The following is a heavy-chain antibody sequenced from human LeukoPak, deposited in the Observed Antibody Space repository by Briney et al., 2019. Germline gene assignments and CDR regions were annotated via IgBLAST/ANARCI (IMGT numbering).Heavy chain of an antibody. J-gene: IGHJ4*02. CDR1: GFNFDDYV. Sequence: PGGSLRLSCAASGFNFDDYVMNGVRQAPGKGLEWVSGIKWNGGSRGYADSVKGRFTISRDNAKNSLYLQMNSLRAEDTAVYYCARDRRVQLWSPAGFDYWGQGTLVTVSS. V-gene: IGHV3-20*04. CDR2: IKWNGGSR. D-gene: IGHD5-18*01. CDR3: ARDRRVQLWSPAGFDY.